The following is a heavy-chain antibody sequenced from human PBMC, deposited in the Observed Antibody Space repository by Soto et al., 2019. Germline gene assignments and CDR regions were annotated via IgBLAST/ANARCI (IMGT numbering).Heavy chain of an antibody. D-gene: IGHD3-10*01. J-gene: IGHJ4*02. CDR3: ARDAYGSGSYYGVYFDY. CDR2: ISYDGSNK. V-gene: IGHV3-30-3*01. CDR1: GFTFSSYA. Sequence: QVQLVESGGGVVQPGRSLRLSCAASGFTFSSYAMHWVRQAPGKGLEWVAVISYDGSNKYYADSVKGRFTISRDNSKNTLYLQMNSLRDEDTAVYYCARDAYGSGSYYGVYFDYWGQGTLVTVSS.